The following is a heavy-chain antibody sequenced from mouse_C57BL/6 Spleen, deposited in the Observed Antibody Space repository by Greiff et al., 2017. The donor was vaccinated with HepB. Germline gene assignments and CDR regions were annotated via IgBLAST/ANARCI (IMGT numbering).Heavy chain of an antibody. CDR3: ARRKYDYDFDY. CDR2: IDPSDSYT. V-gene: IGHV1-69*01. J-gene: IGHJ2*01. CDR1: GYTFTSYW. D-gene: IGHD2-4*01. Sequence: VQLQQPGAELVMPGASVKLSCKASGYTFTSYWMHWVKQRPGQGLEWIGEIDPSDSYTNYNQKFKGKSTLTVDKSSSTAYMQLSSLTSEDSAVYYCARRKYDYDFDYWGQGTTLTVSS.